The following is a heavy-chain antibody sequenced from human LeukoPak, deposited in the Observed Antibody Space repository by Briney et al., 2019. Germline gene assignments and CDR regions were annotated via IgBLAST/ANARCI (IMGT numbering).Heavy chain of an antibody. D-gene: IGHD6-13*01. J-gene: IGHJ5*02. CDR2: INHSGST. V-gene: IGHV4-34*01. CDR1: GGSISSHY. Sequence: SETLSLTCTVSGGSISSHYWSWIRQPPGKGLEWIGEINHSGSTNYNPSLKSRVTISVDTSRNQFSLKLSSVTAADTAVYYCARGYSSRRGWFDPWGQGTLVTVSS. CDR3: ARGYSSRRGWFDP.